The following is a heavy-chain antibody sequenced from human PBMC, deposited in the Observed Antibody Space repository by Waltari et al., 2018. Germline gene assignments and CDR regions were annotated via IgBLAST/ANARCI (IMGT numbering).Heavy chain of an antibody. Sequence: EVQLVESGGGLVQPGRSLRPSWPASGFTFVDSALHWVRQAPGKGLEWVSGISWNSGSIGYADSVKGRFTISRDNAKNSLYLQMNSLRAEDMALYYCAKADITEAVFDYWGQGTLVTVSS. D-gene: IGHD3-10*01. V-gene: IGHV3-9*03. CDR3: AKADITEAVFDY. CDR1: GFTFVDSA. J-gene: IGHJ4*02. CDR2: ISWNSGSI.